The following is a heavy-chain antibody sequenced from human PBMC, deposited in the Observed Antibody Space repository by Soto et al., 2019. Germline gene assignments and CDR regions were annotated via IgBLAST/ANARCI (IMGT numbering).Heavy chain of an antibody. J-gene: IGHJ5*02. D-gene: IGHD3-16*01. CDR1: GYTLTSDG. V-gene: IGHV1-8*02. CDR2: ISAYNGNT. CDR3: ARLKQDYAVA. Sequence: ASVTGSCKASGYTLTSDGVSWVRQAPGQGLEWMGWISAYNGNTAYAQKFQGRVTMTRNTSIRTAYMELSSLRSEDTAVYYCARLKQDYAVAWGQGTLVTVSS.